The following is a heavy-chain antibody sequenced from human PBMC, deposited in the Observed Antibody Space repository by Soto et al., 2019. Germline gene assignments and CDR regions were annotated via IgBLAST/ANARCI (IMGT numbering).Heavy chain of an antibody. CDR1: GLTFSGAW. J-gene: IGHJ4*02. D-gene: IGHD3-16*01. V-gene: IGHV3-15*01. Sequence: EVQLVESGGNLVNPGGSLRLSCATSGLTFSGAWLSWVRQAPGKGLEWVGRIKGKVDGGATDYAAPVKGRFVISRDYSKDTLYLQTSSLKTEDPAVYFCTTDVTGAYGGDYWGQGTLVTVSS. CDR3: TTDVTGAYGGDY. CDR2: IKGKVDGGAT.